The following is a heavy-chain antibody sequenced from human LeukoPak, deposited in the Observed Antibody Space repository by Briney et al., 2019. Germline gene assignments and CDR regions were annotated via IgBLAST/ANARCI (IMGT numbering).Heavy chain of an antibody. Sequence: ASVKVSCKASGYTFTSYGISWVRQAPGQGLEWMGWISAYNGNTNYAQKLQGRVTMTTDTSTSTAYMELRSLRSDDTAVYYCARDTIAVAAPTGYYFDYWGQGTLVTVSS. CDR2: ISAYNGNT. J-gene: IGHJ4*02. CDR1: GYTFTSYG. D-gene: IGHD6-19*01. CDR3: ARDTIAVAAPTGYYFDY. V-gene: IGHV1-18*01.